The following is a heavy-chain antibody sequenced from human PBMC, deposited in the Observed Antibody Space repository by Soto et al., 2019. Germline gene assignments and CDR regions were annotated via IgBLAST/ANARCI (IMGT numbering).Heavy chain of an antibody. Sequence: QVQLEQSGAEVKKPESSVRVSCKASGGTFRSDAFTCVRQAPGQGLEWVGGIIPIFGKATYAQKFQDRVKFTADESTNTTYMELSSLRSEDTATYYCAIGVTGGTYDSWGPGTLVTVSA. CDR1: GGTFRSDA. D-gene: IGHD1-26*01. V-gene: IGHV1-69*01. CDR3: AIGVTGGTYDS. J-gene: IGHJ5*01. CDR2: IIPIFGKA.